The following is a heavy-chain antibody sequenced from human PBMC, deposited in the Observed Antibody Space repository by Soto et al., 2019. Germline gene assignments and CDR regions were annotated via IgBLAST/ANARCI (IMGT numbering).Heavy chain of an antibody. D-gene: IGHD2-15*01. V-gene: IGHV4-39*01. CDR1: GGSISSSSYY. Sequence: SETLSLTCTVSGGSISSSSYYWGWIRQPPGKGLEWIGSIYYSGSTYYNPALKSRVTISLDTSKNQFSLKLSPVTAAETAGDYCARIRSGGSCYLDPWGQGTLVTVSS. J-gene: IGHJ5*02. CDR3: ARIRSGGSCYLDP. CDR2: IYYSGST.